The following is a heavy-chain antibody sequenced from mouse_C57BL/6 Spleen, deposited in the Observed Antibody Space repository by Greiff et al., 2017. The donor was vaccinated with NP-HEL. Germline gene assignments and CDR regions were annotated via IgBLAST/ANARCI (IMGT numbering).Heavy chain of an antibody. V-gene: IGHV1-59*01. J-gene: IGHJ1*03. CDR3: ATTTVVATRYFDV. D-gene: IGHD1-1*01. CDR2: IDPSYSYT. Sequence: QVQLKQPGAELVRPGTSVKLSCKASGYTFTSYWMHWVKQRPGQGLEWIGVIDPSYSYTNYNQKFKGKATLTVDTSSSTAYMQLSSLTSEDSAVYYCATTTVVATRYFDVWGTGTTVTVSS. CDR1: GYTFTSYW.